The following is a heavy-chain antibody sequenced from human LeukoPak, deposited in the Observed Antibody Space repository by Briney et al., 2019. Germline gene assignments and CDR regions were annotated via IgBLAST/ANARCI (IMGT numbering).Heavy chain of an antibody. J-gene: IGHJ4*02. D-gene: IGHD3-10*01. CDR3: TKWGDYDGSAGYYDSDY. CDR1: GFTFSSYE. Sequence: GGSLRLSCAASGFTFSSYEMNWVRQAPGKGLEWVSYISSSGSTIYYADSVKGRFTISRDNAKNSLYLQMNSLRAEDTALYCCTKWGDYDGSAGYYDSDYWGQGTLVTVSS. V-gene: IGHV3-48*03. CDR2: ISSSGSTI.